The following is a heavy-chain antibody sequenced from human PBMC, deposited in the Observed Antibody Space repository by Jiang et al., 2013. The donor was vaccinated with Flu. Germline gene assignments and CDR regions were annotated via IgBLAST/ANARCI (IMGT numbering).Heavy chain of an antibody. V-gene: IGHV3-30*02. CDR1: GFTFSYYQ. Sequence: VQLLESGGGVVQPGGSLRLSCAASGFTFSYYQMYWVRQAPGKGLEWVASIRFDGSDKYYAEPVKGRFTISRDNSKNTLYLQMNSLRGDDTSVYYCATLRGSSYDTYLADYWGQGTLVTVSS. CDR2: IRFDGSDK. J-gene: IGHJ4*02. D-gene: IGHD3-3*01. CDR3: ATLRGSSYDTYLADY.